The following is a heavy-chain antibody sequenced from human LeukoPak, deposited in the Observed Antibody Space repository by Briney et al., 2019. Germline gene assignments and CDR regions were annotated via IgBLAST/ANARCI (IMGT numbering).Heavy chain of an antibody. D-gene: IGHD5-18*01. J-gene: IGHJ4*02. CDR3: ARNLGGGYSYGGNGY. Sequence: GGSLRLSCAASGFTFSSYSMNWVRQAPGKGLEWVSYISSSSSTIYYADSVKGRFTISRDNAKNSLYLQMNSLRAEDTAVYYCARNLGGGYSYGGNGYWGQGTLVTVSS. CDR2: ISSSSSTI. CDR1: GFTFSSYS. V-gene: IGHV3-48*01.